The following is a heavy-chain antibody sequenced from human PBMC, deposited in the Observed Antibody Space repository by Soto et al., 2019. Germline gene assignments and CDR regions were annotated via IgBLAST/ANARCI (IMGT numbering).Heavy chain of an antibody. CDR1: GFTFTTYG. CDR3: AKRAYSGSYYSAFDL. CDR2: ITGSGGRT. V-gene: IGHV3-23*04. D-gene: IGHD1-26*01. J-gene: IGHJ3*01. Sequence: EVQLVESGGGLIQPGGSLRLSCAASGFTFTTYGMSWVRQAPGKGLEWVAAITGSGGRTYSADSVNGRFTISRDNSKNTLYRQMSSLRPEDTAVYYCAKRAYSGSYYSAFDLWGQGAMVTVSS.